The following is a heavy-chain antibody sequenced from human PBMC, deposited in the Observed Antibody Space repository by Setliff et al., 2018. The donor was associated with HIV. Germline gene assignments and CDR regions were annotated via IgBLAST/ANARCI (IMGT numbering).Heavy chain of an antibody. CDR2: ITGSADNT. CDR1: GFPFSSYG. Sequence: PGGSLRLSCAASGFPFSSYGLTWVRQAPGKGLEWVSSITGSADNTYYTDSVKGRFTISRDNSKNTLYLQMNSLRAEDTAVYYCATNNNFWNSYPDYWGQGTLVTVSS. D-gene: IGHD3-3*01. J-gene: IGHJ4*02. V-gene: IGHV3-23*01. CDR3: ATNNNFWNSYPDY.